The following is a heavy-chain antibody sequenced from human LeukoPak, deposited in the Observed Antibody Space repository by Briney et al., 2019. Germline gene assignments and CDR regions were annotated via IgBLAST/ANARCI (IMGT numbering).Heavy chain of an antibody. CDR3: AAAYYYDSSGYYNYYYGLDF. V-gene: IGHV1-58*01. D-gene: IGHD3-22*01. Sequence: SVRVPCKASGFTFTSSAVQWVRQARGQRLEWIGWIVVGSGNTNYAQKFQERVTITRDMSTSTAYMELSSLRSEDTAVYYCAAAYYYDSSGYYNYYYGLDFWGQGTTVTVSS. CDR1: GFTFTSSA. CDR2: IVVGSGNT. J-gene: IGHJ6*02.